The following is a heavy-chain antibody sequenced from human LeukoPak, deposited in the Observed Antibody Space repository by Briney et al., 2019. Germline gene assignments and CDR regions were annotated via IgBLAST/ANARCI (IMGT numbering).Heavy chain of an antibody. CDR1: GFTFSSNG. J-gene: IGHJ3*02. CDR3: ARDSGYNAFDI. V-gene: IGHV3-33*01. Sequence: GGSLRLSCAASGFTFSSNGMHWVRQAPGKGLEWVAVIWSDGSNKYYADSVQGRFTISRDNSKNTLYMQMNSLRAEDTAVYYCARDSGYNAFDIWGQGTMVTVSS. CDR2: IWSDGSNK. D-gene: IGHD5-12*01.